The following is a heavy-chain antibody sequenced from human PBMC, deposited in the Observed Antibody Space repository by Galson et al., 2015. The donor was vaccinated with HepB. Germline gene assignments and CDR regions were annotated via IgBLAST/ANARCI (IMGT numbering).Heavy chain of an antibody. V-gene: IGHV7-4-1*02. CDR3: ARTPYYGSGSYYNVWFDS. Sequence: SVKVSCKASGYTFTDYGMNWLRQAPGQGLEWMGWINTNTGNPTYAQGFTGRFVFSLETSVSAAYLQISSLKAEDTAVYYCARTPYYGSGSYYNVWFDSWGQGTLVTVSS. D-gene: IGHD3-10*01. CDR1: GYTFTDYG. J-gene: IGHJ5*01. CDR2: INTNTGNP.